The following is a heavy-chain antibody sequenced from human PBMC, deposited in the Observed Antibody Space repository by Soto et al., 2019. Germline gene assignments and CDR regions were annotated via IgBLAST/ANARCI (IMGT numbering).Heavy chain of an antibody. CDR2: IYYSGST. Sequence: QLQLQESGPGLVKPSQTLSLTCTVSGGSIRRSDYYWSWVRQLPGRGLEWIAYIYYSGSTFYNPSLMSRLAISVDTSRNQFSPSLTSVTAADTAVYYCARLESVTRSLGYFDYWGQGIRVTVTS. CDR1: GGSIRRSDYY. D-gene: IGHD7-27*01. CDR3: ARLESVTRSLGYFDY. J-gene: IGHJ4*02. V-gene: IGHV4-31*03.